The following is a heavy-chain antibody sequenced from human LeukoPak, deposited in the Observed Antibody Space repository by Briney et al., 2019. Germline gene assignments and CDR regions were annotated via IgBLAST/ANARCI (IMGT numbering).Heavy chain of an antibody. J-gene: IGHJ4*02. CDR3: ARGGYSYGRGLDY. CDR1: GFTFSSYA. CDR2: ISYDGSNK. D-gene: IGHD5-18*01. V-gene: IGHV3-30-3*01. Sequence: GGSLRLSCAASGFTFSSYAMHWVRQAPGKGLEWVAVISYDGSNKYYADSVKGRFTISRDNSKNTLYLQMNSLRAEDTAVYYCARGGYSYGRGLDYWGQGTLVTVSS.